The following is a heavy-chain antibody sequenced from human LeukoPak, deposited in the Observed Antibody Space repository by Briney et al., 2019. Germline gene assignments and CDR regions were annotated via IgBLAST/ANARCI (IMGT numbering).Heavy chain of an antibody. J-gene: IGHJ4*02. V-gene: IGHV3-23*01. D-gene: IGHD6-19*01. CDR1: GLTFKNFA. Sequence: PAGSLRLSCAASGLTFKNFAMSWVRQAPGKGLEWLAVTSGDEDSTHYADSVRGHFVISTDSSKNTSFLHMNSLRAEDTAVYYCTIDLMTGFSSGWHFGYWGQGTLVTVSS. CDR2: TSGDEDST. CDR3: TIDLMTGFSSGWHFGY.